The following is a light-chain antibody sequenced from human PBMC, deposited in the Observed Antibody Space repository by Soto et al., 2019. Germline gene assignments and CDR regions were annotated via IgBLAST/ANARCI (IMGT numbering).Light chain of an antibody. V-gene: IGKV1-5*03. CDR2: KAS. Sequence: DIQMTQSPSILSASVGDRVTITCRASQSITTWLAWYQQKPGKAPNLLIYKASNLETGVPSRFGGSGSGTEFTLTISGLQRDDFATYYCQQYETYYTFGQGTTLEIK. CDR3: QQYETYYT. CDR1: QSITTW. J-gene: IGKJ2*01.